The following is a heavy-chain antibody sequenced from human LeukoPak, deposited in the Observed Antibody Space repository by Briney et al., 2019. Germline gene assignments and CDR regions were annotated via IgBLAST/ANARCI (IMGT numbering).Heavy chain of an antibody. CDR1: GGSIISYY. CDR2: IYYSGST. V-gene: IGHV4-59*01. Sequence: PSETLSLTCTVSGGSIISYYWSWIRPPPGKGLEWIGYIYYSGSTNYNPSLKSRVTISVDTSKNQFSLKLSSVTAADTAVYYCARGGGMGHYYYYMDVWGKGTTVTISS. D-gene: IGHD5-24*01. J-gene: IGHJ6*03. CDR3: ARGGGMGHYYYYMDV.